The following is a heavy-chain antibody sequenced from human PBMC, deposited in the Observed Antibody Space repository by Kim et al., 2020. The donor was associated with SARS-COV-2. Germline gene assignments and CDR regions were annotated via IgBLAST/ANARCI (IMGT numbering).Heavy chain of an antibody. Sequence: GGSLRLSCAASGFTVSSNYMSWVRQAPGKGLEWVSVIYSGGSTYYADSVKGLFTISRHNSKNTLYLQMNSLRAEDTAVYYCARDAPEGARYGMDVWGQGTTVTVSS. J-gene: IGHJ6*02. CDR3: ARDAPEGARYGMDV. CDR1: GFTVSSNY. CDR2: IYSGGST. D-gene: IGHD3-16*01. V-gene: IGHV3-53*04.